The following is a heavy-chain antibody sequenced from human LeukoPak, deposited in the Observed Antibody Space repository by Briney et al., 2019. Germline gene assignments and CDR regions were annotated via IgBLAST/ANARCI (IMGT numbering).Heavy chain of an antibody. J-gene: IGHJ4*02. CDR2: IKEDGRER. V-gene: IGHV3-7*01. CDR1: RFTFSIYG. Sequence: GGSLRLSCAASRFTFSIYGMSWVRQAPGKGLEWVANIKEDGRERYYVDSVKGRFTISRDNAKNSLYLQMNSLRAEDTAVYYCARIEYSSGWVPFDYWGQGTLVTVSS. D-gene: IGHD6-19*01. CDR3: ARIEYSSGWVPFDY.